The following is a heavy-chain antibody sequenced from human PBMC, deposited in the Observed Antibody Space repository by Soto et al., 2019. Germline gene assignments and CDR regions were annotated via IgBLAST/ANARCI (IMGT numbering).Heavy chain of an antibody. J-gene: IGHJ6*03. Sequence: ASVKVSCKASGYTFTSYAMHWVRQAPGQRLEWMGWINAGNGNTKYSQKFQGRVTITRDTSASTAYTELSSLRSEDTAVYYCARERRRLKYYIWASYYYMDVWGKRPTVPVSS. CDR2: INAGNGNT. V-gene: IGHV1-3*01. CDR1: GYTFTSYA. CDR3: ARERRRLKYYIWASYYYMDV. D-gene: IGHD4-4*01.